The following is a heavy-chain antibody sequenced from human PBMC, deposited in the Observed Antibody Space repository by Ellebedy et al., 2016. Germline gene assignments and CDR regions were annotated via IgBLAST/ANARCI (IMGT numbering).Heavy chain of an antibody. J-gene: IGHJ4*02. Sequence: GGSLRLXCTASGFTFGSYTMSWVRQAPGKGLEWVSGISGSGDSTYYADSVKGRFTISRDNSKNTVYLQMNSLRVEDTATFYCAKDQSGYSDFWSGFDYWGQGTLVTVSS. CDR3: AKDQSGYSDFWSGFDY. V-gene: IGHV3-23*01. CDR1: GFTFGSYT. CDR2: ISGSGDST. D-gene: IGHD3-3*01.